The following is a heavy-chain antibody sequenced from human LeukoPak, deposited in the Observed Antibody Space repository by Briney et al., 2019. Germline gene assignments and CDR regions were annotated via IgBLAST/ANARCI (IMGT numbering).Heavy chain of an antibody. D-gene: IGHD1-7*01. Sequence: ASVKVSCKASVYTFSGSGISWVRQAPGQGLEWMGWISPYNGNTNYAQNLQGRVTMTTDTSTSTAYMELRSLRSDDTAVYYCARGMGTTTFADFDYWGQGTLVTVSS. V-gene: IGHV1-18*01. CDR2: ISPYNGNT. CDR1: VYTFSGSG. CDR3: ARGMGTTTFADFDY. J-gene: IGHJ4*02.